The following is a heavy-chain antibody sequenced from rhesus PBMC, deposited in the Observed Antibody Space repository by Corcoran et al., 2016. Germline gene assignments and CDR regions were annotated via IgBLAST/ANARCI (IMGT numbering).Heavy chain of an antibody. Sequence: QVQLQESGPGLVKPSETLSLTCAVSGGSISNNYWSWIRQPPGKGLEWIGDIYGSSGSTYYNPSLKSRVTISTDTSKNQCSLKLSSVTAADTAVYYCARDLYSGNYYYFDYWGQGVLVTVSS. CDR1: GGSISNNY. J-gene: IGHJ4*01. V-gene: IGHV4-160*01. CDR2: IYGSSGST. D-gene: IGHD3-16*01. CDR3: ARDLYSGNYYYFDY.